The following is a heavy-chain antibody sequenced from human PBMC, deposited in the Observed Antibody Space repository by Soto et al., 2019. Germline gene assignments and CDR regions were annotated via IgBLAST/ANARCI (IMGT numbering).Heavy chain of an antibody. J-gene: IGHJ5*02. CDR3: AREGCSGGSCYSDKNVVWFEP. CDR2: IYYSGST. V-gene: IGHV4-31*03. Sequence: PSETLALTCTVSGGSISSGGYYWSWIRQHPGKGLEWIGYIYYSGSTYYNPSLKSRVTISVDTSKNQFSLKLSSVTAADTAVYYCAREGCSGGSCYSDKNVVWFEPWGQGTLVTVPS. CDR1: GGSISSGGYY. D-gene: IGHD2-15*01.